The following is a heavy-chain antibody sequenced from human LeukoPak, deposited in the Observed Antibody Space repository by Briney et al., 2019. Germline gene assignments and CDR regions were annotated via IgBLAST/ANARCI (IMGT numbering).Heavy chain of an antibody. J-gene: IGHJ3*02. CDR3: ARASELRGRTWNDAFDI. CDR2: FNPNSGGT. Sequence: GASVKVSCKASGYTFTGYYIHWVRQAPGQGLEWMGWFNPNSGGTKYAQKFQGRVTMTRDTSISTAYMELSRLRSDDTAVYYCARASELRGRTWNDAFDIWGQGTMVTVSS. CDR1: GYTFTGYY. D-gene: IGHD1-1*01. V-gene: IGHV1-2*02.